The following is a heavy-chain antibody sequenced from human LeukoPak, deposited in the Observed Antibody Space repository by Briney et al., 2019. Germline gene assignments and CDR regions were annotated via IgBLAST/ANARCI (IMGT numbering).Heavy chain of an antibody. J-gene: IGHJ4*02. CDR3: AEGSGYSSSWVDY. CDR1: GFTFDDYG. V-gene: IGHV3-20*04. CDR2: INWNGGST. Sequence: GGSLRLSCAASGFTFDDYGMSWVRQAPGKGLEWVSGINWNGGSTGYADSVKGRFTISRDNSKNTLYLQMNSLRAEDTAVYYCAEGSGYSSSWVDYWGQGTLVTVSS. D-gene: IGHD6-13*01.